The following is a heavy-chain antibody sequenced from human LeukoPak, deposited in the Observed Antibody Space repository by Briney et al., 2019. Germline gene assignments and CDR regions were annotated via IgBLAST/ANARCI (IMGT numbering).Heavy chain of an antibody. Sequence: ASVKVSCKASGYTFTSYYMHWVRQAPGQGLEWMGWINPNSGGTNYAQKFQGRVTMTRDTSISTAYMELSRLRSDDTAVYYCARDVRASMVRGVIIRITEYYFDYWGQGTLVTVSS. CDR1: GYTFTSYY. D-gene: IGHD3-10*01. CDR2: INPNSGGT. V-gene: IGHV1-2*02. CDR3: ARDVRASMVRGVIIRITEYYFDY. J-gene: IGHJ4*02.